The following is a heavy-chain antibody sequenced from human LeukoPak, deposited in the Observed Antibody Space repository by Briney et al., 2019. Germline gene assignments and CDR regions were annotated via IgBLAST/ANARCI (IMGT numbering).Heavy chain of an antibody. CDR2: IYYSGST. CDR1: GGSISSSSYY. V-gene: IGHV4-39*07. D-gene: IGHD4-17*01. Sequence: SETLSLTCTVSGGSISSSSYYWGWIRRPPGKGLEWIGSIYYSGSTYYNPSLKSRVTISVDTSKNQFSLKLSSVTAADTAVYYCAKGNYGDDTWGQGTLVTVSS. J-gene: IGHJ4*02. CDR3: AKGNYGDDT.